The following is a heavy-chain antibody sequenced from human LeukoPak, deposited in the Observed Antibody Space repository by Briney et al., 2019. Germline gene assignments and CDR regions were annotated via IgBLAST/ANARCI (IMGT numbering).Heavy chain of an antibody. V-gene: IGHV4-61*02. J-gene: IGHJ5*02. D-gene: IGHD2-2*01. CDR3: ARDGPMIVVVPAARFTDP. Sequence: SETLSLTCTVSGGSISSGSYYWSWIRQPAGKGLEWIGRIYTSGSTNYNPSLKSRVTISVDTSKNQFSLKLSSVTAADTAVYYCARDGPMIVVVPAARFTDPWGQGTLVTVSS. CDR1: GGSISSGSYY. CDR2: IYTSGST.